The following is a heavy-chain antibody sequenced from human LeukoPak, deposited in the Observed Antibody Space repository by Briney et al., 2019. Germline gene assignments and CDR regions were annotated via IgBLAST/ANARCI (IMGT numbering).Heavy chain of an antibody. V-gene: IGHV3-48*03. CDR1: GFTFSSYE. CDR3: AREYGYYYGSGSFYSSYYYMDV. CDR2: ISSSGSTI. J-gene: IGHJ6*03. D-gene: IGHD3-10*01. Sequence: GGSLRLSCAASGFTFSSYEMNWLRQAPGKGLEGVSYISSSGSTIYYADSVKGRFTISRDNAKNSLHLQMKRLRAEDTAVYYCAREYGYYYGSGSFYSSYYYMDVWGKGTTVTVSS.